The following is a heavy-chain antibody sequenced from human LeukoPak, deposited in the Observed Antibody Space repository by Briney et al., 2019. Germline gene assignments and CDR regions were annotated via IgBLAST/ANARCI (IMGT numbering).Heavy chain of an antibody. CDR1: GLTFSSYS. J-gene: IGHJ4*02. V-gene: IGHV3-48*02. CDR2: ISSSSSTI. Sequence: GGSLRLSCAASGLTFSSYSMNWVRQAPGKGLEWVSYISSSSSTIYYADSVKGRFTISRDNAKNSLYLQMNSLRDEDTAVYYCARDQERYSYGHGFDYWGQGTLVTVSS. D-gene: IGHD5-18*01. CDR3: ARDQERYSYGHGFDY.